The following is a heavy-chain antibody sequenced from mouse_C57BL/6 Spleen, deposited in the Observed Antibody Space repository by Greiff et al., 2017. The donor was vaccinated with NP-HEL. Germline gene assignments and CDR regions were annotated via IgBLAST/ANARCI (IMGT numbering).Heavy chain of an antibody. V-gene: IGHV5-16*01. CDR1: GFTFSDYY. CDR3: AREGNAMDY. CDR2: INYDGSST. Sequence: LVESEGGLVQPGSSMKLSCTASGFTFSDYYMAWVRQVPEKGLEWVANINYDGSSTYYLDSLKSRFIISRDNAKNILYLQMSSLKSEDTATYYCAREGNAMDYWGQGTSVTVSS. J-gene: IGHJ4*01.